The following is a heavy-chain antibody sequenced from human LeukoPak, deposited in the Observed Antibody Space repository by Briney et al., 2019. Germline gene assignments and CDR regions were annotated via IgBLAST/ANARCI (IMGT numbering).Heavy chain of an antibody. CDR3: ASMGAGGYCSSTSCYTPDY. Sequence: ASVKVSCKASGYTFTGYYMHWVRQAPGQGLEWMGWINPNSGGTNYAQKFQGRVTMTRDTSISTAYTELSRLRSDDTAVYYCASMGAGGYCSSTSCYTPDYWGQGTLVTVSS. D-gene: IGHD2-2*02. V-gene: IGHV1-2*02. J-gene: IGHJ4*02. CDR1: GYTFTGYY. CDR2: INPNSGGT.